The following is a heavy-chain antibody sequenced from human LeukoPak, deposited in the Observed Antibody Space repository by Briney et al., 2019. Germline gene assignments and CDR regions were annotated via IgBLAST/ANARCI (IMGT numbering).Heavy chain of an antibody. CDR3: ARNQDSSWYYYYMDV. V-gene: IGHV3-23*01. D-gene: IGHD6-13*01. Sequence: GGSLRLSCAASVITFNNYAMTWVRQAPGKGLEWVTTITGSGASSYSADSVRGRFTISRDNSKNTLFLQLNSLRADDTAVYYCARNQDSSWYYYYMDVWGIGTMVTVSS. CDR1: VITFNNYA. J-gene: IGHJ6*03. CDR2: ITGSGASS.